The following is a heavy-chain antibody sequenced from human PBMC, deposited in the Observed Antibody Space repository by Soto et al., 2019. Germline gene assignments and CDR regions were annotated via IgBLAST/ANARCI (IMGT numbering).Heavy chain of an antibody. V-gene: IGHV4-4*07. J-gene: IGHJ4*02. CDR1: GGSISTYY. Sequence: PSETLSLTCAVSGGSISTYYWSWIRQPAGKELVGIGRIYTSGGTNYNPSLKRRVTMLVVTSKNQYALMLSSVTAVDTAVYYCESTSGDVPREIDYWGQGTLVTVSS. CDR3: ESTSGDVPREIDY. D-gene: IGHD4-17*01. CDR2: IYTSGGT.